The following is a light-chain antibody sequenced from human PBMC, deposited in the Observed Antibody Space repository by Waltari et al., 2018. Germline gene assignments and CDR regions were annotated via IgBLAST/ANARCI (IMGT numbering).Light chain of an antibody. J-gene: IGKJ3*01. Sequence: ALRITQSPSSLSASTGDRVTITCRASQGISSYLAWYQQKPGKAPKLLIYAASTLQSGVPSRFSGSGSGTDFTLTISCLQSEDFATYYCQQYYSYPFTFGPGTKVDIK. CDR3: QQYYSYPFT. CDR2: AAS. CDR1: QGISSY. V-gene: IGKV1-8*01.